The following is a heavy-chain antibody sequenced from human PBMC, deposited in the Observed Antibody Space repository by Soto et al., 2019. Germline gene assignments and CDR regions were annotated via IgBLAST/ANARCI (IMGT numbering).Heavy chain of an antibody. V-gene: IGHV2-70*04. J-gene: IGHJ4*02. CDR3: ASGYSYGPPTSY. CDR1: GFSLDTESMR. Sequence: SGPTLVNPTETLTLTCTFSGFSLDTESMRVSWIRQPPGKALEWLARIDWDDDKFYTPSLKTRLTISKDTSKNQVVLTMTNMDLVDSGTYYCASGYSYGPPTSYWGQGTLVTVSS. CDR2: IDWDDDK. D-gene: IGHD5-18*01.